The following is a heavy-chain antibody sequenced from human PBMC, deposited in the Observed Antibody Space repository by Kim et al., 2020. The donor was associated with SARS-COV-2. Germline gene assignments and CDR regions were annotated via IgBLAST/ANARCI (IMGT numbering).Heavy chain of an antibody. CDR1: GFTVSSNY. V-gene: IGHV3-66*01. CDR2: IYSGGST. D-gene: IGHD3-22*01. CDR3: ARDRERTYSSGFDFAFDP. J-gene: IGHJ5*02. Sequence: GGSLRLSCAASGFTVSSNYMSWVRQAPGKGLEWVSVIYSGGSTYYADSVKGRFTISRDNSKNTLYLQMNSLRAEDTAVYYCARDRERTYSSGFDFAFDPWGQGTLVTVSS.